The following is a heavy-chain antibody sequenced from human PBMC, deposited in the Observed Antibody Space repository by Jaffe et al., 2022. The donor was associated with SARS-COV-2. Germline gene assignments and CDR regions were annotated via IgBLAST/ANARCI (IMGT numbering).Heavy chain of an antibody. CDR2: IYPGDSDT. Sequence: EVQLVQSGAEVKKPGESLKISCKGSGYSFTSYWIGWVRQMPGKGLEWMGIIYPGDSDTRYSPSFQGQVTISADKSISTAYLQWSSLKASDTAMYYCARLGYYDSSGYLLNYGMDVWGQGTTVTVSS. J-gene: IGHJ6*02. CDR3: ARLGYYDSSGYLLNYGMDV. D-gene: IGHD3-22*01. CDR1: GYSFTSYW. V-gene: IGHV5-51*01.